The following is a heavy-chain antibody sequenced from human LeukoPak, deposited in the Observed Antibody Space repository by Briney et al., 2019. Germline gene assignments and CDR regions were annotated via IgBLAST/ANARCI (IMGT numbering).Heavy chain of an antibody. CDR3: AREYWNARDDY. V-gene: IGHV1-18*04. CDR2: ISAYNGNT. CDR1: GYTFTGYY. D-gene: IGHD1-1*01. J-gene: IGHJ4*02. Sequence: ASVKVSCKASGYTFTGYYMHWVRQAPGQGLEWMGWISAYNGNTNYAQKLQGRVTMTTDTSTSTAYMELRSLRSDDTAVYYCAREYWNARDDYWGQGTLVTVSS.